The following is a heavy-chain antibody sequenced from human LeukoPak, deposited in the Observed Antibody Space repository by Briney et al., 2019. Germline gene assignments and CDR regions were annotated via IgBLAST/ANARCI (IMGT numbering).Heavy chain of an antibody. V-gene: IGHV4-31*02. J-gene: IGHJ4*02. CDR3: AREITVFGGHFDS. CDR1: GFTFSSYA. D-gene: IGHD3-3*01. Sequence: LRLSCAASGFTFSSYAMSWVRQAPGKGLEWIGYIYYGGSTYYNPSLKSRAAISIDRPQNQFSLKLGSVTAADTAVYYCAREITVFGGHFDSWGQGTLVTVSS. CDR2: IYYGGST.